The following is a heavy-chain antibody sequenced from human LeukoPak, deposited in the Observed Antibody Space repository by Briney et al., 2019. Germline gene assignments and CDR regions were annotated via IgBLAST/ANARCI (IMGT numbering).Heavy chain of an antibody. CDR1: GGSISSSSYY. CDR2: IYYSGST. D-gene: IGHD1-26*01. J-gene: IGHJ4*02. Sequence: PSETLSLTCTVSGGSISSSSYYWGWIRQPPGKGLEWIGSIYYSGSTYYNPSLKSRVTISVDTSKNQFSLKLSSVAAADTAVYYCAREEVTSGSYRGMGLIDYWGQGTLVTVSS. CDR3: AREEVTSGSYRGMGLIDY. V-gene: IGHV4-39*02.